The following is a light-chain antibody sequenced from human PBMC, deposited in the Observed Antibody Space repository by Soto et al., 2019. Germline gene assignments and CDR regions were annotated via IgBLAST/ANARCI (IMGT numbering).Light chain of an antibody. CDR1: SSNIGSNY. V-gene: IGLV1-47*02. J-gene: IGLJ2*01. CDR2: SNN. Sequence: QAVVTQPPSASGTPGQRVTISCSGSSSNIGSNYVYWYQQLPGTAPKLLIYSNNQRPSGVPDRFSGSKSGTSASLAISGLRSEDEADYYCAAWDDSLSGPAVVFGGWNKLTVL. CDR3: AAWDDSLSGPAVV.